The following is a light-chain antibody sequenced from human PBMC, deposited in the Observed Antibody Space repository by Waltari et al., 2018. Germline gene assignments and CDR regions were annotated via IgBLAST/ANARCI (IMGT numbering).Light chain of an antibody. V-gene: IGLV2-23*02. Sequence: QSALTQPASVSGSPGQSITISCTGTSSDVGSYNLVSWYQQYPGKAPKLMIYEVNKRPSGGSHRFCGSKSGNTASLTSSGRQAEDAADYYCCSYAGGSTPWVFGGGTKLTVL. CDR2: EVN. J-gene: IGLJ3*02. CDR3: CSYAGGSTPWV. CDR1: SSDVGSYNL.